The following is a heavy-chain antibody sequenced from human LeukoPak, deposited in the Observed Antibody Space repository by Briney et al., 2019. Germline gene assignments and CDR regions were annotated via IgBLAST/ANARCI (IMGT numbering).Heavy chain of an antibody. CDR1: GGSISSSNW. V-gene: IGHV4-4*02. D-gene: IGHD2-21*02. CDR2: IYHSGST. J-gene: IGHJ3*02. CDR3: ARDIVVVTAIYAFDI. Sequence: PSGTLSLTCAVSGGSISSSNWWSWVRQPPGKGLEWIGEIYHSGSTNYNPSLKSRATISVDKSKNQFSLKLSSVTAADTAVYYCARDIVVVTAIYAFDIWGQGTMVTVSS.